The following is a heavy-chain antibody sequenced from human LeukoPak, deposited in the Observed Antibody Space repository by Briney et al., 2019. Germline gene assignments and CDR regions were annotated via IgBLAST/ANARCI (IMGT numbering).Heavy chain of an antibody. D-gene: IGHD6-13*01. Sequence: GASVKVSCKASGYTFTSYGISWVRQAPGQGLEWMGWISAYNGNTNYAQKLQGRVTMTTDTSTSTAYMELRSLRSDGTAVYYCALAAAGRNYYYYYGMDVWGQGTTVTVSS. CDR1: GYTFTSYG. CDR3: ALAAAGRNYYYYYGMDV. J-gene: IGHJ6*02. V-gene: IGHV1-18*01. CDR2: ISAYNGNT.